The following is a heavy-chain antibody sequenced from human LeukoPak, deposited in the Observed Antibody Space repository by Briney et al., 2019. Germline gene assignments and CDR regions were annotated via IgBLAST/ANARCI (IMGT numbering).Heavy chain of an antibody. CDR2: ISGSGGST. J-gene: IGHJ4*02. V-gene: IGHV3-23*01. CDR3: AKDGVPATAPSDY. Sequence: GGSLRLSGAASGFTFSSYAMSWVRQAPGKGLEWVSAISGSGGSTYYADSVKGRFTISRDNSKNTLYLQMNSLRAEDTAVYYCAKDGVPATAPSDYWGQGTLVTVSS. D-gene: IGHD2-2*01. CDR1: GFTFSSYA.